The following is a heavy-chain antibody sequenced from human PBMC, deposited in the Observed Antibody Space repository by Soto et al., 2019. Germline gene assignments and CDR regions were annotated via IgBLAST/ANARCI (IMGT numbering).Heavy chain of an antibody. Sequence: SETLSLTCAVSGFFISSGNYWGWIRKPPGKGLEWIWSIFHGGNTYYNPSLKSRVTISVDMSKNQFSLKLNSVTAADTAVYYCARARWYDAFDVWGEVPAVPVS. CDR1: GFFISSGNY. V-gene: IGHV4-38-2*01. J-gene: IGHJ3*01. CDR3: ARARWYDAFDV. D-gene: IGHD2-15*01. CDR2: IFHGGNT.